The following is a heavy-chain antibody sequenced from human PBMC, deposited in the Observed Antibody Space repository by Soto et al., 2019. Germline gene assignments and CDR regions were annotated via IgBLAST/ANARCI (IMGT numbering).Heavy chain of an antibody. CDR1: GFTFSNYA. CDR2: ISGSSSST. D-gene: IGHD1-1*01. Sequence: EVQLLESGGGLVQPGGSLRLSCAASGFTFSNYAMSWVRQAPGKGLEWVSNISGSSSSTYYADSVKGRFTISRDNSKSTLSLQMNCRRAEDTAVYYCATGDTNWSHLDRYFDLWGRGTLVTVSS. J-gene: IGHJ2*01. V-gene: IGHV3-23*01. CDR3: ATGDTNWSHLDRYFDL.